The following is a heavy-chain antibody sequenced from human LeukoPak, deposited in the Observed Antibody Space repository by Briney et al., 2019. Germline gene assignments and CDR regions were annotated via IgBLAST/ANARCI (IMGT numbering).Heavy chain of an antibody. Sequence: SETLSLTCIVSGYSISSGYYWGWIRQPPGKGLEWIGYIYYSGSTYYNPSLKSRVTISVDTSKNQFSLKLSSVTAADTAVYYCARLGLRDYWGQGTLVTVSS. CDR1: GYSISSGYY. CDR3: ARLGLRDY. D-gene: IGHD7-27*01. J-gene: IGHJ4*02. V-gene: IGHV4-38-2*02. CDR2: IYYSGST.